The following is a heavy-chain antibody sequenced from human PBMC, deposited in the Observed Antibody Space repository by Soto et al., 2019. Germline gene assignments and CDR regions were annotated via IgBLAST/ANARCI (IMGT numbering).Heavy chain of an antibody. D-gene: IGHD1-26*01. V-gene: IGHV3-30*18. Sequence: GGSLRLSCAASGFTFSSYGMHWVRQAPGKGLEWVAVISYDGSNKYYADSVKGRFTISRDNSKNTLYLQMNSLRAEDTAVYYCAKDGGSYNGRLDYWGQGTLVTVSS. CDR3: AKDGGSYNGRLDY. CDR1: GFTFSSYG. CDR2: ISYDGSNK. J-gene: IGHJ4*02.